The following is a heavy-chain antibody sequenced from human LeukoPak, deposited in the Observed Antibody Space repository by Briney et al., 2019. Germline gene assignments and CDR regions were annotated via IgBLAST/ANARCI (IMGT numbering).Heavy chain of an antibody. CDR3: ARDACSSTSCFRDS. Sequence: GGSLRLSCAASGFTFSSYSMHWVRQAPGKGLEWVSSITSGSTYISYADSLKGRFTVSRDNARNSLYLQMNSLRAEDTAVYYCARDACSSTSCFRDSWGQGTLVTVSS. J-gene: IGHJ4*02. CDR1: GFTFSSYS. CDR2: ITSGSTYI. D-gene: IGHD2-2*01. V-gene: IGHV3-21*01.